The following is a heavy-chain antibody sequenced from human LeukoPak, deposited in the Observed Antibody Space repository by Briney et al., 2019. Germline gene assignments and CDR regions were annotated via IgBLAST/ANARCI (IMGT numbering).Heavy chain of an antibody. Sequence: SETLSLTCAVYGGSFSGYYWSWIRQPPGKGLEWIGEINHSGSTNYNPSLKSRVTISVDTSKNQFSLMLTSVTAADTAVYFCARESAVAAAGFDYWGQGTLVTVSS. CDR1: GGSFSGYY. J-gene: IGHJ4*02. CDR2: INHSGST. V-gene: IGHV4-34*01. D-gene: IGHD6-13*01. CDR3: ARESAVAAAGFDY.